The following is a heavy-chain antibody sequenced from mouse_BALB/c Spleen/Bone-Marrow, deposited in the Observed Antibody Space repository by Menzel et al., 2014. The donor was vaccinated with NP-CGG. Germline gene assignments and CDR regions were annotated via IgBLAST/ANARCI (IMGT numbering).Heavy chain of an antibody. CDR1: GFTFSDYY. CDR3: VLRWFAY. V-gene: IGHV5-4*02. D-gene: IGHD1-1*01. J-gene: IGHJ3*01. Sequence: EVHLVESGGGLVKPGGSLKLSCAASGFTFSDYYMYWVRQTPERRLEWVATISDGGSYTYYPDSVKGRFTISRDNAKNNLFLQMSSLKSEDTAMYYCVLRWFAYWGQGTLVTVSA. CDR2: ISDGGSYT.